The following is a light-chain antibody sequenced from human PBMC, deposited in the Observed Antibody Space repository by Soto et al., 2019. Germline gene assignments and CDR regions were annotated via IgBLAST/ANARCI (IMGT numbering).Light chain of an antibody. CDR1: SSNIGAAYD. CDR3: QSYDSSLSGWV. Sequence: QSVLTQPPSVSGAPGQKVTISCTRSSSNIGAAYDVHWYQHLPGTAPELLIYGNNNRPSGVPDRFSGSKSGTSASLAITGLQAEDEADYDCQSYDSSLSGWVFGGGTKLTVL. J-gene: IGLJ3*02. V-gene: IGLV1-40*01. CDR2: GNN.